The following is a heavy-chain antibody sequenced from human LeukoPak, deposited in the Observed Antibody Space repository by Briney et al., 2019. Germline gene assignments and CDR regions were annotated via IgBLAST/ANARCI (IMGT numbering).Heavy chain of an antibody. J-gene: IGHJ5*02. D-gene: IGHD2-15*01. CDR2: IYYSGST. V-gene: IGHV4-59*01. CDR1: GGSISSYY. CDR3: VKIYDGYCSDGACPWFDP. Sequence: PSETLSLTCTVSGGSISSYYWSWIRQPPGKGLEWIGYIYYSGSTNYNPSLKSRVTISVDTSKNQFSLKLSSVTAADTAIYYCVKIYDGYCSDGACPWFDPWGQGTLVTVSS.